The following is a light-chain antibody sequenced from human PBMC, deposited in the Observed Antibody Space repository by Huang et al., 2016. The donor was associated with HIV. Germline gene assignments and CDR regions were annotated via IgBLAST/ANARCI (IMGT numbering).Light chain of an antibody. J-gene: IGKJ4*01. V-gene: IGKV3-11*01. Sequence: IVLTQSPATLSWYLGERVALSCRASQNVGNHLAWYQQRPGQAPRLLMYDVSNRVPGVPARVSGSGSGTDFTLTISTLEPEDFALYYCQQHDNWLTFGGGTKLEV. CDR1: QNVGNH. CDR3: QQHDNWLT. CDR2: DVS.